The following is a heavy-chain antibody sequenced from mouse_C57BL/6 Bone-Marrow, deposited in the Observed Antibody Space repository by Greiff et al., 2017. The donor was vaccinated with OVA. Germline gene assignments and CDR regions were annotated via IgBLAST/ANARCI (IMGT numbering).Heavy chain of an antibody. CDR1: GYTFTSYW. J-gene: IGHJ2*01. D-gene: IGHD2-2*01. Sequence: QVQLQQPGAELVKPGASVKMSCKASGYTFTSYWITWVKQRPGQGLEWIGDIYPGSGSTNYNEKFKGKATLTADKSSSTAYMELRSLTSEDSAVYFCARYGYYFDYWGQGTTLTVSS. CDR3: ARYGYYFDY. V-gene: IGHV1-55*01. CDR2: IYPGSGST.